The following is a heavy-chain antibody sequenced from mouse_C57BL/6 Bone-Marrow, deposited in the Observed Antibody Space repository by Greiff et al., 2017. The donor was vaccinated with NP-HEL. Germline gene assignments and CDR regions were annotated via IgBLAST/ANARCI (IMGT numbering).Heavy chain of an antibody. CDR3: AVVLRPAWFAY. CDR2: IHPSDSDT. V-gene: IGHV1-74*01. J-gene: IGHJ3*01. CDR1: GYTFTSYW. Sequence: QVQLQQPGAELVKPGASVKVSCKASGYTFTSYWMHWVKQRPGQGLEWIGRIHPSDSDTNYNQKFKGKATLTVDKSSSTAYMQLSILTSEDSAVYYCAVVLRPAWFAYWGQGTLVTVAA. D-gene: IGHD1-1*01.